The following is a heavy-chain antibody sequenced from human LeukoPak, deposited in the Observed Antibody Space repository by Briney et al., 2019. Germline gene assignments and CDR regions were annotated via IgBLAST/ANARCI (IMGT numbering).Heavy chain of an antibody. CDR1: GFTFSIYT. Sequence: GGSLRLSCSTSGFTFSIYTMYWVRQAPGKGLEYVSTISGSGLGGATYYADSVKGRFTISRDNAKNSLYLQMNSLRAEDTAVYYCARHSGGYAFDIWGQGTMVTVSS. V-gene: IGHV3-64*04. CDR3: ARHSGGYAFDI. CDR2: ISGSGLGGAT. J-gene: IGHJ3*02. D-gene: IGHD1-26*01.